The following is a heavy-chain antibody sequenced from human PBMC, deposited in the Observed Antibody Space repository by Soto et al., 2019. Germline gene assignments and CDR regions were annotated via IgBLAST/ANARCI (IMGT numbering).Heavy chain of an antibody. V-gene: IGHV4-31*03. J-gene: IGHJ5*02. D-gene: IGHD5-12*01. CDR2: IYYSGST. Sequence: SETLSLTCTVSGGSISSGGYYWSWIRQHPGKGLEWIGYIYYSGSTYYNPSLKSRVTISVDTSKNQFSLKPSSVTAADTAVYYRARERGYSGFNWFDPWGQGTLVTVSS. CDR3: ARERGYSGFNWFDP. CDR1: GGSISSGGYY.